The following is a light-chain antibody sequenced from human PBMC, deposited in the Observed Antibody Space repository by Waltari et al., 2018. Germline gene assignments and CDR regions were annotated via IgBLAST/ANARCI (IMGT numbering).Light chain of an antibody. V-gene: IGLV2-23*01. J-gene: IGLJ3*02. CDR2: EGA. CDR3: CSYAGSNTFV. CDR1: SSDVGSYKF. Sequence: QSALTQPAYVSASPGQSITISCTGTSSDVGSYKFVSWYQQPPGKAPKLIIYEGAKRPSGVANGFSGSKSGNTASLTISGLQAEDEAAYYCCSYAGSNTFVFGGGTKVTVL.